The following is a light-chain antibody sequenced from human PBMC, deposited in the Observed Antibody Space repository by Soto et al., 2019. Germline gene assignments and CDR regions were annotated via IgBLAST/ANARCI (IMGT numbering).Light chain of an antibody. Sequence: QSVLTHPASLSGSPGQSITISCAGTSSDVGGYNYVSWYQQHPDKAPKLMIYEVINRPSGVSNRFSGSKSGNTASLTISGLQAEDEADYYCTSYTHSGTGVFGGGTKLTV. CDR3: TSYTHSGTGV. V-gene: IGLV2-14*01. CDR1: SSDVGGYNY. CDR2: EVI. J-gene: IGLJ3*02.